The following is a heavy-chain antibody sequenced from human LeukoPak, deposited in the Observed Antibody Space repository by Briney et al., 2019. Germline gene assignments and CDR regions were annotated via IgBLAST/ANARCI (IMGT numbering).Heavy chain of an antibody. D-gene: IGHD3-10*01. CDR3: ARQLSFGLFDY. Sequence: PSETLPLTCTVSGGSISSSSYYWGWIRQPPGKGLEWIGSIYYSGSTYYNPSLKSRVTISVDTSKNQFSLKLSSVTAADTAVYYCARQLSFGLFDYWGQGTLVTVSS. J-gene: IGHJ4*02. V-gene: IGHV4-39*01. CDR1: GGSISSSSYY. CDR2: IYYSGST.